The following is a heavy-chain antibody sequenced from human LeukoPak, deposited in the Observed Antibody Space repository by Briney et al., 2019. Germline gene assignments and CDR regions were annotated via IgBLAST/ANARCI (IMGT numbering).Heavy chain of an antibody. J-gene: IGHJ3*02. CDR3: AREVGHCSNGACSAHVAFDI. Sequence: RTSETLSLTCAVYVGSFSDYFWSWIRRPPGKGLEWIGEINHSGRTKYNPSLKSRVTMSPDTVNNQVSLKLRSLTAADAAVYYCAREVGHCSNGACSAHVAFDIWGQGTMVTVSS. CDR1: VGSFSDYF. D-gene: IGHD2-8*01. V-gene: IGHV4-34*01. CDR2: INHSGRT.